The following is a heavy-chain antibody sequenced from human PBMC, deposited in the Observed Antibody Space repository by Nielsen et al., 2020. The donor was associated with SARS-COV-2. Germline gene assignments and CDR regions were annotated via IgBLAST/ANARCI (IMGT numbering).Heavy chain of an antibody. V-gene: IGHV1-18*04. D-gene: IGHD3-10*01. CDR1: GYTFTSYG. Sequence: ASVKVSCKASGYTFTSYGSSWVRQAPGQGLEWMGWISAYNGNKNYAQKLQGRVTITADESTSTAYMELSSLRSEDTAVYYCALGSGSYRYWGQGTLVTVSS. CDR2: ISAYNGNK. J-gene: IGHJ4*02. CDR3: ALGSGSYRY.